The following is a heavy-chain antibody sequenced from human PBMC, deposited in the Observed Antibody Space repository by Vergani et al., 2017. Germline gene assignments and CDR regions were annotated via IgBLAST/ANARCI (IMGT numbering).Heavy chain of an antibody. D-gene: IGHD1-26*01. Sequence: QVQLQESGPGLVKPSETLSLTCAVSGYSISSGYYWGWIRQPPGKGLEWIGSIYYSGSTYYNPSLKSRVTISADTSKNQFSLKLSSVTAADTAVYYCARDIVGEFDYWGQGTLVTVSS. J-gene: IGHJ4*02. V-gene: IGHV4-38-2*01. CDR3: ARDIVGEFDY. CDR1: GYSISSGYY. CDR2: IYYSGST.